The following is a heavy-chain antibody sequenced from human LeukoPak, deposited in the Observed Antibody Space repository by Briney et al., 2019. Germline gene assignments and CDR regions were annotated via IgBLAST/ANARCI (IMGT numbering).Heavy chain of an antibody. Sequence: GGSLRLSCAGSGFPFSRYTMNWVRQAPGKGLEWVSSIADTGSYIYYADSVKGRFTISRDNAKSSLYLQMNSLRVEDTAVYYCARDPSAGSESWGQGTLVTVSS. J-gene: IGHJ4*02. CDR2: IADTGSYI. V-gene: IGHV3-21*01. CDR1: GFPFSRYT. CDR3: ARDPSAGSES. D-gene: IGHD6-25*01.